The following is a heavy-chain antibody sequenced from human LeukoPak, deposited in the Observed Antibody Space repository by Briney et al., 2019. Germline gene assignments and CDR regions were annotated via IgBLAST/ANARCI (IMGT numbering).Heavy chain of an antibody. CDR1: GFNFHDYA. CDR3: TNGSPYHSGLDV. V-gene: IGHV3-9*01. CDR2: ISFNSGSI. J-gene: IGHJ6*02. Sequence: PGRSLKLSCTASGFNFHDYAMHWVRQAPGKSLERVSGISFNSGSIGYADSVKGRFTVSRDNAKNSLYLQMASLRTEDSALYYCTNGSPYHSGLDVWGQGTSVTVSS. D-gene: IGHD1-26*01.